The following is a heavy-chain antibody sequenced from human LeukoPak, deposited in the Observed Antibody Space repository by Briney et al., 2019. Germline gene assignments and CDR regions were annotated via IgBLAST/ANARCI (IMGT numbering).Heavy chain of an antibody. CDR1: GFTFSNYA. CDR3: ARYTTGWFLDY. J-gene: IGHJ4*02. CDR2: IWYDGSNK. D-gene: IGHD6-19*01. Sequence: QSGGSLRLSCAASGFTFSNYAMSWVRQAPGKGLEWVAVIWYDGSNKYYADSVKGRFTISRDNSKNTLYLQMNSLRAGDTAVYYCARYTTGWFLDYWGQGTLVTVSS. V-gene: IGHV3-33*08.